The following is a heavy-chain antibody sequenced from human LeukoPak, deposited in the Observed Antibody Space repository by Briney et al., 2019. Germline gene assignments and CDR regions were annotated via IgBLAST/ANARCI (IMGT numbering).Heavy chain of an antibody. CDR3: ARGLSFRSRYYGMDV. Sequence: KPSETLSLTCTVSGGSISSYYWSWIRQPPGKGLEWIGEINHSGSTNYNPSLNSRVTISGDTSKNQFSLKLTSVTAADTAVYYCARGLSFRSRYYGMDVWGQGTTVTVSS. CDR2: INHSGST. J-gene: IGHJ6*02. D-gene: IGHD6-13*01. V-gene: IGHV4-34*01. CDR1: GGSISSYY.